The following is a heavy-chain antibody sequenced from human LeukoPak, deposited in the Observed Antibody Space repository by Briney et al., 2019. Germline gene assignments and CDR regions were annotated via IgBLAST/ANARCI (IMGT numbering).Heavy chain of an antibody. CDR3: ARAPSGWYRRYFQH. CDR2: IYTSGST. Sequence: SETLSLTCTVSGGSISSGSYYWSWIRQPAGKGLEWIGRIYTSGSTNYNPSLKSRVTISVDTSKNQFSLKLSSVTAADTAVYYCARAPSGWYRRYFQHWGQGTLVTVSS. V-gene: IGHV4-61*02. D-gene: IGHD6-19*01. CDR1: GGSISSGSYY. J-gene: IGHJ1*01.